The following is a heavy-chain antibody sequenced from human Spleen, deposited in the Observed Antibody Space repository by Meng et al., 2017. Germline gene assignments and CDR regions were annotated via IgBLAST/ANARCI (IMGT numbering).Heavy chain of an antibody. CDR2: IDPKNGDT. CDR1: GYNFPDYY. J-gene: IGHJ4*02. Sequence: QVQLVQSGAEVKKPGASVKVSCKPSGYNFPDYYIHWVRQAPGQGLEWMGRIDPKNGDTHYAQKFQGRVTMTGETSISTAYMDLSGLRSDDTAVYYCARDEDISAAGKLFGDYWGQGTLVTVSS. CDR3: ARDEDISAAGKLFGDY. D-gene: IGHD6-13*01. V-gene: IGHV1-2*06.